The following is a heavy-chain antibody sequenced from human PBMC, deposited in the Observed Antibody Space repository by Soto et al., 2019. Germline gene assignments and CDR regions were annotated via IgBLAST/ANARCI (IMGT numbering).Heavy chain of an antibody. J-gene: IGHJ5*02. CDR1: GYAFTGYY. CDR2: VNPNSGST. CDR3: ARVKDYYDSRGGFRRFEP. Sequence: ASVRVSCKASGYAFTGYYIHWVRRARGQGLEWIAGVNPNSGSTNYAQKFQGRVTMTRDTSISTAYMELSSLRSEDTHVYYCARVKDYYDSRGGFRRFEPSGHRPLVTVSS. V-gene: IGHV1-2*02. D-gene: IGHD3-22*01.